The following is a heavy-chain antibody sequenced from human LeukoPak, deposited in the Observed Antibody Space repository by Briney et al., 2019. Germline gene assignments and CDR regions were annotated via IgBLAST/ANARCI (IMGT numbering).Heavy chain of an antibody. Sequence: ASVTVSCKASGYTFTGYYIHWVRQAPGQGLEWMGWIDPNSGGTNYAQKFQGRVTMTRDTSISTVYMELSRLRSDDTAVYYCARDKSGSSGWYSYFDYWGQGTLVTVSS. V-gene: IGHV1-2*02. CDR3: ARDKSGSSGWYSYFDY. CDR1: GYTFTGYY. J-gene: IGHJ4*02. D-gene: IGHD6-19*01. CDR2: IDPNSGGT.